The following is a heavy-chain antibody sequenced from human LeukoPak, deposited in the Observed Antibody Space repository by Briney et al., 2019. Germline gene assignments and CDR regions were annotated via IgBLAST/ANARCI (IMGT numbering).Heavy chain of an antibody. V-gene: IGHV3-48*04. CDR1: GFTFSTYT. CDR2: ISSSSSTI. J-gene: IGHJ5*02. Sequence: PGGSLRLSCAASGFTFSTYTMNWVRQAPGKGLEWVSYISSSSSTIYYADSVKGRFTISRDNAKNSLSLQMNSLRAEDTAIYYCARRFDLWGQGTLVTVSS. CDR3: ARRFDL.